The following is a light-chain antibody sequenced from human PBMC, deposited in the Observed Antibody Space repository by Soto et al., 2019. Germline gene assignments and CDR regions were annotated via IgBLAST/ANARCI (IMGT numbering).Light chain of an antibody. V-gene: IGKV3D-15*01. Sequence: EIVLTQTPATLSLSPGERVTLSCRASQNIGDTYLAWYQQKPGQAPRLLIYGVSARGTGIPPRFSGSGSGTEFTLTISSLQSEDFAVYYCQKYNNWPLAFGQGTKVEVK. CDR2: GVS. CDR3: QKYNNWPLA. J-gene: IGKJ1*01. CDR1: QNIGDTY.